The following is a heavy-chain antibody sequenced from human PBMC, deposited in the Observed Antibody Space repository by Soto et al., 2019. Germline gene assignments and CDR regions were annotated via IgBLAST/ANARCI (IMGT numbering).Heavy chain of an antibody. CDR1: GFTFSNYA. D-gene: IGHD6-13*01. V-gene: IGHV3-23*01. J-gene: IGHJ4*02. CDR2: ISGSGGST. Sequence: EVQLLESGGGLVQPGGSLRLSCAASGFTFSNYAVTWVRQAPGKGLEWVSTISGSGGSTYYADSVKGRFTISRDNSKNTLYLQMNSLRAEDNAVYYCAKDQGSSWYEIDYWGPGTLVTVSS. CDR3: AKDQGSSWYEIDY.